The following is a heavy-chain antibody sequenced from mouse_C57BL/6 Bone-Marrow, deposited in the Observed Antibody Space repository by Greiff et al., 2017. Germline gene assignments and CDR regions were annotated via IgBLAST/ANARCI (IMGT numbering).Heavy chain of an antibody. J-gene: IGHJ4*01. CDR1: GFSLTSYG. CDR2: IWSGGST. V-gene: IGHV2-4*01. Sequence: VKLEESGPGLVQPSQSLSITCTVSGFSLTSYGVHWVRQPPGKGLELLGVIWSGGSTDYNAAFISRLSISKDNSKSQVFFKMNSLQADDTAIYYCAKRDDYDGYAMDYWGQGTSGTGAS. CDR3: AKRDDYDGYAMDY. D-gene: IGHD2-4*01.